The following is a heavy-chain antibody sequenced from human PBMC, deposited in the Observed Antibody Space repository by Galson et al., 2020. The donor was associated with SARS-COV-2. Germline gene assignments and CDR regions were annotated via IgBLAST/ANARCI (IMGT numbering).Heavy chain of an antibody. CDR3: ATPDSSGYYYGVDY. CDR1: GFTFSVYS. V-gene: IGHV3-23*01. J-gene: IGHJ4*02. D-gene: IGHD3-22*01. Sequence: GGSLRLSCAASGFTFSVYSMTWVRQAPGKGLEWVSVISGGGGSTHYADSVKGRFTISSDNSKNTLYLQMNSLRADDTAVYYCATPDSSGYYYGVDYWGQGTLVTVSS. CDR2: ISGGGGST.